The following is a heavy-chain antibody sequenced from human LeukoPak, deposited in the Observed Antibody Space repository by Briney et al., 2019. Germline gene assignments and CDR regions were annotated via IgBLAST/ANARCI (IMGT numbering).Heavy chain of an antibody. V-gene: IGHV3-30*03. CDR2: ISYDGSNK. CDR1: GFTFSSYG. J-gene: IGHJ6*02. Sequence: LPGRSLRLSCAASGFTFSSYGMHWVRQAPGKGLEWVAVISYDGSNKYYADSVKGRFTISRDNSKNTLYLQMNSLRSDDTAVYYCASSYYYYYYGMDVWGQGTTVTVSS. CDR3: ASSYYYYYYGMDV.